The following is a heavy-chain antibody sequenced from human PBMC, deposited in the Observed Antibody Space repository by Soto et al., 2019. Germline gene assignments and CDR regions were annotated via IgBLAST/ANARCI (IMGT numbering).Heavy chain of an antibody. Sequence: QVQLVQSGAEVKKPGASVKVSCMPSGYTFTSYGISWLRQAPGYGLELLEWIGPYTGNTHYSQKLQGRVTMTTDTATSTAYVERRSLRSVYTAVYYWARYWKDNVGSNFYYGGQGTLGGVS. D-gene: IGHD1-26*01. CDR1: GYTFTSYG. V-gene: IGHV1-18*01. CDR2: IGPYTGNT. CDR3: ARYWKDNVGSNFYY. J-gene: IGHJ4*02.